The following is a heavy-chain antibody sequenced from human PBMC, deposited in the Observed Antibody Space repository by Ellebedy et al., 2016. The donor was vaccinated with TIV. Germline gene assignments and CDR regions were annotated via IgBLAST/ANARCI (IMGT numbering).Heavy chain of an antibody. J-gene: IGHJ4*02. CDR2: ISSSSSYI. V-gene: IGHV3-21*01. Sequence: GESLKISCAASGFTFSSYSMNWVRQAPGKGLEWVSSISSSSSYIYYADSVKGRFTISRDNAKNSLYLQMNSLRAEDTAVYYCARFDKKEYFFDYWGQGTLVTVSS. CDR3: ARFDKKEYFFDY. D-gene: IGHD2/OR15-2a*01. CDR1: GFTFSSYS.